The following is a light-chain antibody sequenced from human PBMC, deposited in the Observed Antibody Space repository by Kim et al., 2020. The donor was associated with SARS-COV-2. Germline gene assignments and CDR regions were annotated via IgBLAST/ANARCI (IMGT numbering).Light chain of an antibody. CDR3: SSYTSSSTYWV. CDR1: SSDVGGYNY. Sequence: SITSSCTGASSDVGGYNYVSWYQQHPGKAPKLMIYDVSKRPSGVSNRFSGSKAGHTASLTIAGLQAEDEADYYCSSYTSSSTYWVFGGGTQLTVL. V-gene: IGLV2-14*04. J-gene: IGLJ3*02. CDR2: DVS.